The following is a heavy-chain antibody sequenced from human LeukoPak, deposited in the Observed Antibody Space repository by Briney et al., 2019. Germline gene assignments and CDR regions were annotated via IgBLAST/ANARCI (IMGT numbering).Heavy chain of an antibody. V-gene: IGHV3-11*01. CDR2: ISSSGSTI. CDR1: GFTFSDYY. Sequence: PGGSLRLSCAASGFTFSDYYMSWIRQAPGKGLEWVSYISSSGSTIYYADSVKGRFTISRDNAKNSLYLQMNSPRAEDTAVYYCARDYAEYTYYYDSSGQGFDYWGQGTLVTVSS. D-gene: IGHD3-22*01. J-gene: IGHJ4*02. CDR3: ARDYAEYTYYYDSSGQGFDY.